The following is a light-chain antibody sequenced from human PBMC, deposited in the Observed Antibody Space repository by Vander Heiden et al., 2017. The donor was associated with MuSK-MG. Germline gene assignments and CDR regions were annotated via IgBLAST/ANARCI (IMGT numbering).Light chain of an antibody. CDR3: LLYYSGDLDV. Sequence: QPVVTQEPSLTVSPGGTVTLTCGSSTGAVTSGHYPYWFQQKPGQAPRTLIYDANKKPSWTPARFSGSLLGGKAALTLSGAQPEDEAEYYCLLYYSGDLDVFGPGTKLTVI. V-gene: IGLV7-46*01. CDR1: TGAVTSGHY. J-gene: IGLJ1*01. CDR2: DAN.